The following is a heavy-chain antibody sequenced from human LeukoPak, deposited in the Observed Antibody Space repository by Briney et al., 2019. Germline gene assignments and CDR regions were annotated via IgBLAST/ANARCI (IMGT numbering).Heavy chain of an antibody. D-gene: IGHD3-22*01. CDR3: ARARPFTMIVVAPPNDAFDI. CDR1: GGSISSGGYS. V-gene: IGHV4-30-2*01. J-gene: IGHJ3*02. Sequence: PSETLSLTCAVSGGSISSGGYSWSWLRQPPGKGLEWIVYIYHSGSTYYNPSLKSRVTISVDRSKNQFSLKLSSVTAADTAVYYCARARPFTMIVVAPPNDAFDIWGQGTMVTVSS. CDR2: IYHSGST.